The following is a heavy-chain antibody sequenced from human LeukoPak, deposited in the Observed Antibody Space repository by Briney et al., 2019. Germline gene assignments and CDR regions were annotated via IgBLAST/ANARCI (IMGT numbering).Heavy chain of an antibody. CDR2: IIPIFGTA. Sequence: SVKVSCKASGGTFSSYAISWVRQAPGQGLEWMGGIIPIFGTANYAQKFQGRVTITADESTSTAYMELSSLRSEDTAVYYCARTLGYCSSTSCYLLDWGQGTLVTVSS. V-gene: IGHV1-69*13. J-gene: IGHJ4*02. CDR3: ARTLGYCSSTSCYLLD. CDR1: GGTFSSYA. D-gene: IGHD2-2*01.